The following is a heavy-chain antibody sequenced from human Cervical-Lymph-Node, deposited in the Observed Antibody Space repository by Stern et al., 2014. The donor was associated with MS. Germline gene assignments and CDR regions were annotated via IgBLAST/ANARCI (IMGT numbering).Heavy chain of an antibody. J-gene: IGHJ4*02. D-gene: IGHD3-22*01. V-gene: IGHV2-5*02. CDR2: IYWDDDR. Sequence: QITLKESGPTLVKPTQTLTLTCTFSGFSLSSRPVGVGWIRQPPGRALEWLAIIYWDDDRRYSPSLKTRLTITKDTSKNQVVLSMTNMDPVDTATYYCARRRDYYDSSGALDYWGQGTLVTVSS. CDR1: GFSLSSRPVG. CDR3: ARRRDYYDSSGALDY.